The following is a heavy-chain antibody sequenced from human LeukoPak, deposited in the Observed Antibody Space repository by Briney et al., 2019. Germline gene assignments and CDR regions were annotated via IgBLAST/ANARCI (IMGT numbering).Heavy chain of an antibody. V-gene: IGHV1-2*06. D-gene: IGHD3-3*01. J-gene: IGHJ4*02. CDR1: GYTFTGYY. CDR2: INPNSGGT. Sequence: GASVKVSCKASGYTFTGYYMHWVRQAPGQGLEWMGRINPNSGGTNYAQKFQGRVTMTRDTSISTAYMELSSLRSEDTAVYYCARGSPGGDFWSGYLIDYWGQGTLVTVSS. CDR3: ARGSPGGDFWSGYLIDY.